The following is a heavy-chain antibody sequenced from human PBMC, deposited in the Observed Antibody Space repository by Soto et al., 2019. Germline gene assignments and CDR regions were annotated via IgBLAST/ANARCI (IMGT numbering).Heavy chain of an antibody. Sequence: EVQLVESGGGLVQPGGSLRLSCAASGFTFSNYWMHWVRQAPGKGLVWVSRINGDGSITRYADSVKGRFTISRDNAKNTLYLQMNSLRAEDTAVYYCVRDSSSSYYFDSWGQGTLVTVSS. CDR3: VRDSSSSYYFDS. CDR2: INGDGSIT. D-gene: IGHD6-6*01. V-gene: IGHV3-74*01. J-gene: IGHJ4*02. CDR1: GFTFSNYW.